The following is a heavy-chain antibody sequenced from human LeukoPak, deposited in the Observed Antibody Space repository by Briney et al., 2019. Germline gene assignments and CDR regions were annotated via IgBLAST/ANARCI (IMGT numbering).Heavy chain of an antibody. J-gene: IGHJ4*02. D-gene: IGHD6-19*01. CDR2: IYYSGST. CDR3: ARGYSSGWQDY. Sequence: SETLSLTCTVSGGSSSSYYWSWIRQPPGKGLEWIGYIYYSGSTNYNPSLKSRVTISVDTSKNQFSLKLSSVTAADTAVYYCARGYSSGWQDYWGQGTLVTVSS. V-gene: IGHV4-59*01. CDR1: GGSSSSYY.